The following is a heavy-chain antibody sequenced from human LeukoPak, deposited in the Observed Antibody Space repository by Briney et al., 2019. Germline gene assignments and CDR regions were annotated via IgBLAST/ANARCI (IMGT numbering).Heavy chain of an antibody. V-gene: IGHV4-59*01. J-gene: IGHJ3*02. CDR1: GGSISSYY. CDR2: IYYSGST. D-gene: IGHD2-15*01. Sequence: PSETLSLTCTVSGGSISSYYWTWIRQPPGKGLEWIGYIYYSGSTNYNPSLKSRVTISADTSKNQFSLKLSSVTAADTAVYYCASLGYCSGGSCYWSHAFDIWGQGTMVTVSS. CDR3: ASLGYCSGGSCYWSHAFDI.